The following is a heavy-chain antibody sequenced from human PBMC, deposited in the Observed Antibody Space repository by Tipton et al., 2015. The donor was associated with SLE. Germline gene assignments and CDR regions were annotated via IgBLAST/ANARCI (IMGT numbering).Heavy chain of an antibody. CDR2: IYTSGST. D-gene: IGHD2-15*01. Sequence: TLSLTCTVSGGPISSGSYYWSWIRQPAGKGLEWIGRIYTSGSTNYNPSLKSRVTIPVDTSKNQFSLKLSSVTAADTAVYYCAKCGNIVVDPGAFDIWGQGTMVTVSS. CDR1: GGPISSGSYY. V-gene: IGHV4-61*02. J-gene: IGHJ3*02. CDR3: AKCGNIVVDPGAFDI.